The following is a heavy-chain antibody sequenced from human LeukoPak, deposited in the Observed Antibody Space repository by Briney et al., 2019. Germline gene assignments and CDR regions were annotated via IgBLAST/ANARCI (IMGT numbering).Heavy chain of an antibody. D-gene: IGHD6-13*01. CDR3: AKSGQYSRSWYVPPPPTNEYCQH. CDR2: ISGSGGST. V-gene: IGHV3-23*01. Sequence: GGSLRLSCAASGFTFSSYAMSWVRQAPGKGLEWVSAISGSGGSTYYADSVKGRFTISRDNSKNTLYLQMNSLRAEDTAVYYCAKSGQYSRSWYVPPPPTNEYCQHWGQGTLVPSPQ. J-gene: IGHJ1*01. CDR1: GFTFSSYA.